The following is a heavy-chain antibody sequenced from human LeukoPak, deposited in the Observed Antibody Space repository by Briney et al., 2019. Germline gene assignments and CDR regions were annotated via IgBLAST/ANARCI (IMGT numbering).Heavy chain of an antibody. D-gene: IGHD5-12*01. V-gene: IGHV4-31*03. J-gene: IGHJ4*02. CDR2: IYYSGNT. CDR1: GGSISSGGSY. Sequence: SQTLSLTCTVSGGSISSGGSYWSWIRQHPGKGLEWIGYIYYSGNTYYNPSLKSRVTISVYKSKNQFSLKLSSVTAADTAVYYCARDLGRGYSGYVFGYWGQGTLVTVSS. CDR3: ARDLGRGYSGYVFGY.